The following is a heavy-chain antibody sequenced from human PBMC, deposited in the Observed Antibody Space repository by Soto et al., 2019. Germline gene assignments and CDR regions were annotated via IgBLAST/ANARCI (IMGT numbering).Heavy chain of an antibody. Sequence: GGSLRLSCAASGFTFNTYVMHWVRQAPGRGLEWEALIWYDASNKYYADSVKGRFTISRDNSKNTLYLQMNSLRAEDTAVYYCARGARDFDYWGQGTLVTVSS. CDR2: IWYDASNK. D-gene: IGHD3-16*01. J-gene: IGHJ4*02. CDR3: ARGARDFDY. V-gene: IGHV3-33*01. CDR1: GFTFNTYV.